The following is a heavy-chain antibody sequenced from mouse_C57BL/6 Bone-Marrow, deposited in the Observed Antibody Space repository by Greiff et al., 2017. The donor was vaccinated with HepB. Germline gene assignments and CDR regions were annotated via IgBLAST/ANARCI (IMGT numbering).Heavy chain of an antibody. D-gene: IGHD2-10*01. Sequence: EVKVVESGAGLVKPGGSLKLSCAASGFNFSSYAMSWVRQTPEKRLEWVAYISSGGDYINYADTVKGRFTISRDNARNTLYLQMSSLKSEDTAMYYCTKVPAYRGFDYWGQGTTLTVSS. J-gene: IGHJ2*01. CDR1: GFNFSSYA. CDR2: ISSGGDYI. V-gene: IGHV5-9-1*02. CDR3: TKVPAYRGFDY.